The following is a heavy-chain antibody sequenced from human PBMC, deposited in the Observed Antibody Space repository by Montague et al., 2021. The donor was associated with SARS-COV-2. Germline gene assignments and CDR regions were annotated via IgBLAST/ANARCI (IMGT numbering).Heavy chain of an antibody. D-gene: IGHD4-17*01. CDR1: GDSVSSSDHY. CDR2: VYYSGYT. J-gene: IGHJ4*02. CDR3: ARRRLREDYFDF. Sequence: SETLSLTCTVSGDSVSSSDHYWGWNRQPPGKGLGWLGIVYYSGYTYYNPYVKGRVTISIDASKNQFSLKLNSLTATDTAIYHCARRRLREDYFDFWGQGTLPTVSS. V-gene: IGHV4-39*01.